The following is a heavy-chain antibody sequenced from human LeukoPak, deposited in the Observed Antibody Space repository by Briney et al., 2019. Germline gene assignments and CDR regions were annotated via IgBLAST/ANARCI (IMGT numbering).Heavy chain of an antibody. CDR2: IYPGDSDT. Sequence: GESLKISCKGSGYNFTNYWIGWVRQMPGKGLEWMGIIYPGDSDTRHSPSFQGQVTISADKSIRTAYLQWSSLKASDTAMYYCARSRVDTAMALDYWGQGTLVTVSS. V-gene: IGHV5-51*01. CDR1: GYNFTNYW. CDR3: ARSRVDTAMALDY. D-gene: IGHD5-18*01. J-gene: IGHJ4*02.